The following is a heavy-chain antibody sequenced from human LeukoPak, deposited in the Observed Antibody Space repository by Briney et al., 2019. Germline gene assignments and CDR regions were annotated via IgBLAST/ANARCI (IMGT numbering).Heavy chain of an antibody. J-gene: IGHJ3*02. Sequence: GGSLRLSCAASGFTFSGYSFHWVRQAPGKGLEWVSSISASGSYRFYADSVKGRFTVSRDNAESSLVLQMDSLTVEDTAVYYCNKTREVVPGTSPDAFDIWGQGTMVTVSS. V-gene: IGHV3-21*01. CDR2: ISASGSYR. CDR1: GFTFSGYS. CDR3: NKTREVVPGTSPDAFDI. D-gene: IGHD2-15*01.